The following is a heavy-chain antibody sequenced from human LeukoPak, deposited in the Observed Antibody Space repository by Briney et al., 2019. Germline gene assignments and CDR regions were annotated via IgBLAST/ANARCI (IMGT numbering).Heavy chain of an antibody. CDR2: IYTSGST. CDR1: GGSISSYY. Sequence: SETLSLTCTVSGGSISSYYWSWIRQTAGKGLEWIRRIYTSGSTNYNPSLKSRVTMSVDTSKNQFSLKLSSVTAADTAVYYCARDREYYDFWSGTTGLNWFDPWGQGTLVTVSS. V-gene: IGHV4-4*07. CDR3: ARDREYYDFWSGTTGLNWFDP. J-gene: IGHJ5*02. D-gene: IGHD3-3*01.